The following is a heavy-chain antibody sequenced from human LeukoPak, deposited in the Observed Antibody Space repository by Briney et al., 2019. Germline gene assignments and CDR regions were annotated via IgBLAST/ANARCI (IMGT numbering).Heavy chain of an antibody. D-gene: IGHD5-24*01. CDR2: IYYSGST. Sequence: SETLSLTCTVSGGSISSSSYYWGWIRQPPGKGLEWIGSIYYSGSTYYNPSLKSRVTISVDTSKNQFSLKLSSVTAADTAVYYCAALEMDGAFGIWGQGTMVTVSS. J-gene: IGHJ3*02. CDR1: GGSISSSSYY. V-gene: IGHV4-39*01. CDR3: AALEMDGAFGI.